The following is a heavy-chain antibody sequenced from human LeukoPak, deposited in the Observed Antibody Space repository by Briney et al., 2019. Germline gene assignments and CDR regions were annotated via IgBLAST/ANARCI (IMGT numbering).Heavy chain of an antibody. CDR3: ARGLWDHWGTKYYFDY. CDR1: GGCFSGYY. V-gene: IGHV4-59*01. J-gene: IGHJ4*02. D-gene: IGHD7-27*01. CDR2: IYYSGST. Sequence: SETLSLTCAVYGGCFSGYYWSWIRQPPGKGLEWIGYIYYSGSTNYNPSLKSRVTISVDTSKNQFSLKLSSVTAADTAVYYCARGLWDHWGTKYYFDYWGQGTLDTVSS.